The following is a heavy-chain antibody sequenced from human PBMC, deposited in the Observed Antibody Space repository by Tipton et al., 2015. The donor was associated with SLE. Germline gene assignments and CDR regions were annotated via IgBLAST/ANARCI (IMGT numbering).Heavy chain of an antibody. V-gene: IGHV1-3*01. D-gene: IGHD2-2*01. CDR2: INAGNGNT. J-gene: IGHJ4*02. CDR1: GYTFTSYA. Sequence: QVQLVQSGSELKKPGASVKVSCKASGYTFTSYAMNWVRQAPGQGLEWMGWINAGNGNTKYSQKFQGRVTITRDTSASTAYMELSRLRSDDTAVYYCASSAIVVVPAAPDPFDYWGQGTLVTVSS. CDR3: ASSAIVVVPAAPDPFDY.